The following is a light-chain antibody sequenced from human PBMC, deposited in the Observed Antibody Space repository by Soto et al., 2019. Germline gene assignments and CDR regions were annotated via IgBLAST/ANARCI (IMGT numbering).Light chain of an antibody. CDR3: QQYVSVLGP. V-gene: IGKV1-5*01. Sequence: DIQMTQSPATLSASVGDSVTITCRASQSISHWLAWYQQKPGKAPKFLIYDASSLESGVPSRFSGILSATEFILTISSLQRDGFATYYCQQYVSVLGPLGLGTKVDIK. J-gene: IGKJ1*01. CDR1: QSISHW. CDR2: DAS.